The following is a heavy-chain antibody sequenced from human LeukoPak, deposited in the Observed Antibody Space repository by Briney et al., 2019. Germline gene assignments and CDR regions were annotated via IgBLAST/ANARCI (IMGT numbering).Heavy chain of an antibody. Sequence: ASVNVSCKASGYTFTGYNMHWVRQAPGQGLEWMGWINPNSGGTNYAQKFQGRVTMTRDTSLSTAYMEVSGLTSDDAAVYYCARGVVAATFYYYMDVWGKGTTVTVAS. CDR3: ARGVVAATFYYYMDV. V-gene: IGHV1-2*02. CDR1: GYTFTGYN. J-gene: IGHJ6*03. CDR2: INPNSGGT. D-gene: IGHD2-15*01.